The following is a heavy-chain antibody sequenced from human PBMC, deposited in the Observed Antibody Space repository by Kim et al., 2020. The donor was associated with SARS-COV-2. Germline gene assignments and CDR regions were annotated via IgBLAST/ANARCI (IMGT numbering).Heavy chain of an antibody. CDR2: INHSGST. CDR1: GGSFSGYY. Sequence: SETLSLTCAVYGGSFSGYYWSWIRQPPGKGLEWIGEINHSGSTNYNPSLKSRVTISVDTSKNQFSLKLSSVTAADTAVYYCARPGKVHITMVRGVTPQYFDYWGQGTLVTVSS. V-gene: IGHV4-34*01. J-gene: IGHJ4*02. D-gene: IGHD3-10*01. CDR3: ARPGKVHITMVRGVTPQYFDY.